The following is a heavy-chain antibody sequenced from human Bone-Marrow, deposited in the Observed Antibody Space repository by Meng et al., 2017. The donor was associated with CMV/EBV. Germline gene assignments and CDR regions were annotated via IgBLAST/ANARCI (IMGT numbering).Heavy chain of an antibody. CDR3: ARFLGRDYFDF. V-gene: IGHV4-59*01. Sequence: GSLRLSCTVSGGSISGYYWSWIRQPPGKGLEWIGYVYYSGSTNYNPSLKSRVTMSVDTSKTQFSLNLNSVTAADTAVYYCARFLGRDYFDFWAQGTLVTVSS. D-gene: IGHD3-10*01. J-gene: IGHJ4*02. CDR1: GGSISGYY. CDR2: VYYSGST.